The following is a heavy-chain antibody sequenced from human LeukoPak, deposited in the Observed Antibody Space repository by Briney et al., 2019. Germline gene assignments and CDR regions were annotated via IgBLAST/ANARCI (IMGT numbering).Heavy chain of an antibody. D-gene: IGHD2/OR15-2a*01. CDR2: IKQDGSEK. Sequence: GGSLRLSCAASGFTFSSYWMSWVRQAPGKGLEWVANIKQDGSEKYYVDSVKGRFTISRDNAKKSLYLQMNTLRAEDTAVYYCARDRRDYLSRHFDYWGQGTLVTVSS. J-gene: IGHJ4*02. CDR3: ARDRRDYLSRHFDY. CDR1: GFTFSSYW. V-gene: IGHV3-7*01.